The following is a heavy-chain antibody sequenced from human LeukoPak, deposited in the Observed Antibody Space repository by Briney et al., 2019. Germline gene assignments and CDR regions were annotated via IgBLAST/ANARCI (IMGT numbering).Heavy chain of an antibody. CDR3: ARHALHFDNSKYYFDY. D-gene: IGHD3-22*01. V-gene: IGHV4-59*01. J-gene: IGHJ4*02. CDR2: IYYSGST. CDR1: GGSLSSYY. Sequence: PSETLSLTCTVSGGSLSSYYWSWLRQPPGKGLEWIGYIYYSGSTNYNPSLKSRVTISVDTSKNQFSLKLSSVTAADTAMYYCARHALHFDNSKYYFDYWGQGTLVTVSS.